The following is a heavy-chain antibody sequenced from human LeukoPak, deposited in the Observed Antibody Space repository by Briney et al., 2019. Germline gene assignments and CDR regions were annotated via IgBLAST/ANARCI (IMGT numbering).Heavy chain of an antibody. V-gene: IGHV3-66*01. J-gene: IGHJ4*02. CDR2: IYSGGST. Sequence: GALRLSCPASGFTFSSYAMSWVRQAPGKGLEWVSVIYSGGSTYYADSVKGRFTISRDNSKNTLYLQMNSLRAEDTAVYYCARYYYDSSGHIDYWGQGTLVTVSS. CDR1: GFTFSSYA. D-gene: IGHD3-22*01. CDR3: ARYYYDSSGHIDY.